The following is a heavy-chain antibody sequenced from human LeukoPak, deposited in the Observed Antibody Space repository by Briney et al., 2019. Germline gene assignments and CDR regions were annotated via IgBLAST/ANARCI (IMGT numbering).Heavy chain of an antibody. D-gene: IGHD4-17*01. Sequence: GGSLRLSCAASGFTFSSYWMHWVRQAPGKGLEWVANIKQDESEKYYVDSVKGRFTISRDNAKNSLFLQMTSLRAEDTAVYYCARDDDGDLDYWGQGTLVTVSS. CDR3: ARDDDGDLDY. CDR2: IKQDESEK. V-gene: IGHV3-7*01. J-gene: IGHJ4*02. CDR1: GFTFSSYW.